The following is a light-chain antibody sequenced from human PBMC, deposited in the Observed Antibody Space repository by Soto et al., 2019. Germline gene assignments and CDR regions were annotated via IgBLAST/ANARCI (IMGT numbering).Light chain of an antibody. J-gene: IGKJ1*01. CDR2: GAS. CDR3: QQYNNWPRT. V-gene: IGKV3-15*01. Sequence: IVMTQSPATLSVSPGPSATLFCRASQSVSSNLAWYQQKPGQAPRLLIYGASTRATGIPARFSGSGSGTEVTLTLSSLQSEDFAVYYCQQYNNWPRTFGQGTKVDIK. CDR1: QSVSSN.